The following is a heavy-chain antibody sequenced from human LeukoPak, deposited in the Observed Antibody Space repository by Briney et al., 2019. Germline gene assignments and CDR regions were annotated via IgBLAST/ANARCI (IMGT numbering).Heavy chain of an antibody. Sequence: ASVTVSCKASGYTFTSYGISWVRQAPGQGLEWMGWISAYNGNTNYAQKLQGTVTMTTDTSTNTAYMELSSLRSDDTAVYYCARDHRPSYDILTGRDAFDIWGQGTMVTVSS. CDR3: ARDHRPSYDILTGRDAFDI. V-gene: IGHV1-18*01. CDR2: ISAYNGNT. J-gene: IGHJ3*02. CDR1: GYTFTSYG. D-gene: IGHD3-9*01.